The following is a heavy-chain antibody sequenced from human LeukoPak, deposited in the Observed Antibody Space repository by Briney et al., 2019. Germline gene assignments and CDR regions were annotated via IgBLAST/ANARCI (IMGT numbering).Heavy chain of an antibody. Sequence: SETLSLTCTVSGGSVSSYYWSWVRQPPGEGLEWIGRIYTSGSTNHNPSLKSRVTISVDTSKNQFSLKLSSVTAADTAVYYCARDGGMSGWFDPWGQGTLVTVSS. CDR2: IYTSGST. D-gene: IGHD3-3*01. CDR1: GGSVSSYY. J-gene: IGHJ5*02. V-gene: IGHV4-4*08. CDR3: ARDGGMSGWFDP.